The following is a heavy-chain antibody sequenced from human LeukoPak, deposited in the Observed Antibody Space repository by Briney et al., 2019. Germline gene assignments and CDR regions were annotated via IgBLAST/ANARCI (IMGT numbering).Heavy chain of an antibody. CDR1: GGSISSSSYY. CDR2: IYYSGST. Sequence: PSETLSLTCTVSGGSISSSSYYWGWIRHPPGKGLEWIGSIYYSGSTYYNPSLKSRITISVDTSKNQFSLKLSSVTAADTAVYYCASCWDSGYDLAFDYWGQGTLVTVSS. V-gene: IGHV4-39*01. J-gene: IGHJ4*02. D-gene: IGHD5-12*01. CDR3: ASCWDSGYDLAFDY.